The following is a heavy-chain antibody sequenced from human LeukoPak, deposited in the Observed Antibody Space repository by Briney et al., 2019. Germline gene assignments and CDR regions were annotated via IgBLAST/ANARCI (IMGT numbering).Heavy chain of an antibody. CDR3: ARGTPGASEVYGGNPPWSRSYMDV. Sequence: KTSETLSLTCTVSGGSISSYFWSWIRQPPGKGLEWIGYIYYSGSTNYNPSLKSRVTISVDTSKNQFSLKLSSVTAADTAVYYCARGTPGASEVYGGNPPWSRSYMDVWGKGTTVTVSS. V-gene: IGHV4-59*08. J-gene: IGHJ6*03. CDR1: GGSISSYF. CDR2: IYYSGST. D-gene: IGHD4-23*01.